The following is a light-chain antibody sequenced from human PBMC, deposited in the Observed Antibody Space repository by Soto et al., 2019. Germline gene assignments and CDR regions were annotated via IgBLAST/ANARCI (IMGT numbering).Light chain of an antibody. Sequence: IVMTQSPDSLALSLGEMATINCKSSQGLLYSSNNKNYLAWYQQKSGQPPKXLIYWASTRDSGVPDRFSGSGSGTDFTLTIASLQAEDVAVYYCHQYYSTPITFGHGTRLEIK. CDR1: QGLLYSSNNKNY. CDR3: HQYYSTPIT. CDR2: WAS. V-gene: IGKV4-1*01. J-gene: IGKJ5*01.